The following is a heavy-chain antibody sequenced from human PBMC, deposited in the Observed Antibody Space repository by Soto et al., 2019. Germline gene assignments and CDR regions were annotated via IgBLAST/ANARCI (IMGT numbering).Heavy chain of an antibody. J-gene: IGHJ6*02. CDR1: GGSFSGYY. D-gene: IGHD6-13*01. CDR3: AAAARVRTYYYYGMDV. Sequence: PSETLSLTCAVYGGSFSGYYWSWIRQPPGKGLEWIGEINHSGSTNYNPSLKSRVTISVDTSKNQFSLKLSSVTAADTAVYYCAAAARVRTYYYYGMDVWGQGNTVT. CDR2: INHSGST. V-gene: IGHV4-34*01.